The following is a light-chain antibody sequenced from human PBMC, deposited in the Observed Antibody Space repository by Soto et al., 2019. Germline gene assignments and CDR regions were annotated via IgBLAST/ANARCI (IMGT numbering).Light chain of an antibody. CDR2: KAS. Sequence: DIQMTQSPSTLSASVGDRVTITCRASQSISSWLAWYQQKAGEAPKLLIYKASSLESGVPSRFVGSGSGTEFTLTISSMQSDDFATYYCQQYNVYPWTFGQGTKVEIK. J-gene: IGKJ1*01. CDR3: QQYNVYPWT. V-gene: IGKV1-5*03. CDR1: QSISSW.